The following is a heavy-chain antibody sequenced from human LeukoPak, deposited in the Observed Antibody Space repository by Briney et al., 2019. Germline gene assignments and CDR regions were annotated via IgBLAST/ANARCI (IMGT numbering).Heavy chain of an antibody. CDR1: GFTFSNYW. V-gene: IGHV3-7*01. D-gene: IGHD3-22*01. CDR2: IRRDGSET. CDR3: ARDDTHYGSSGSFYDAFDI. J-gene: IGHJ3*02. Sequence: GSLTLSCAASGFTFSNYWMTWVRRAPGKGLEWVANIRRDGSETHYVDSVMGRFTISRDNAKNSLYLQMNSLRAEDTAVYYCARDDTHYGSSGSFYDAFDIWGQGTMVTVSS.